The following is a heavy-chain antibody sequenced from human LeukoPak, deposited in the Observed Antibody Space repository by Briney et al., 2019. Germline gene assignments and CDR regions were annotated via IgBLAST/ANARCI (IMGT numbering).Heavy chain of an antibody. Sequence: GGSLRLSCAASGFTFDDYAMHWVRQAPGKGLEWVSLISGDGGSTYYADSVKGRITISRDNIKNSLYLHMNSLRTEDTALYFCAKDIGYSSSWYYYNYAMDVWGQGTTVIVSS. CDR1: GFTFDDYA. V-gene: IGHV3-43*02. D-gene: IGHD6-13*01. CDR3: AKDIGYSSSWYYYNYAMDV. CDR2: ISGDGGST. J-gene: IGHJ6*02.